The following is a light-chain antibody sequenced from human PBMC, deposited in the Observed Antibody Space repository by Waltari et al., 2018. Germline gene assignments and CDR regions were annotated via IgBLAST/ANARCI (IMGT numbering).Light chain of an antibody. J-gene: IGLJ2*01. CDR2: DVN. V-gene: IGLV2-14*03. CDR1: SSDIGGY. CDR3: SSYTTTTTL. Sequence: QSDLPQPASVSGSPGQSITISSTGTSSDIGGYVARYQQHPGKAPKLMIYDVNKRPSWISNRFSGSKSGNTASLSISGLQTEDEASYYCSSYTTTTTLFGGGTKLTVL.